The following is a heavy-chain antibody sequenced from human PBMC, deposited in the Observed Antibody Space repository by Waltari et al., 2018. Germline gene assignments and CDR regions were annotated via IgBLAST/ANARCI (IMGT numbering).Heavy chain of an antibody. CDR3: ARESGEGQKNGVDY. V-gene: IGHV3-21*01. CDR1: GFTFSSYS. J-gene: IGHJ4*02. D-gene: IGHD4-17*01. Sequence: EVQLVESGGGLVKPGGSLRLSCAASGFTFSSYSMNWVRQAPGKGREGVSSIRSSSGYIYYTDSVKGRFTISRDDAKNSLYLQMNSLRAEDTAVYYCARESGEGQKNGVDYWGQGTLVTVSS. CDR2: IRSSSGYI.